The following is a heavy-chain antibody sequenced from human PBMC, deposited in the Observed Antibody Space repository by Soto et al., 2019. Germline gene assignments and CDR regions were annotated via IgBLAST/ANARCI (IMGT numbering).Heavy chain of an antibody. V-gene: IGHV3-48*03. D-gene: IGHD5-18*01. CDR3: ARDTAMANLYYYYGMDV. CDR2: ISSSGSTI. CDR1: GFTFSSYE. J-gene: IGHJ6*02. Sequence: GGSLRLSCAASGFTFSSYEMNWARQAPGKGLEWVSYISSSGSTIYYADSVKGRFTISRDNAKNSLYLQMNSLRAEDTAVYYCARDTAMANLYYYYGMDVWGQGTTVTVSS.